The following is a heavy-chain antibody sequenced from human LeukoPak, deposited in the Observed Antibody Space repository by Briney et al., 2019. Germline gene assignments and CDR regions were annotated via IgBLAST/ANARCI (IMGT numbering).Heavy chain of an antibody. CDR3: ARDKESRDAFDI. V-gene: IGHV4-59*12. Sequence: SETLSLTCTVSGGSISSYYWSWIRQPPGKGLEWIGYIYYSGSTNYNPSLKSRVTISVDTSKNQFSLKLSSVTAADTAVYYCARDKESRDAFDIWGQGTMVTVSS. CDR2: IYYSGST. CDR1: GGSISSYY. J-gene: IGHJ3*02.